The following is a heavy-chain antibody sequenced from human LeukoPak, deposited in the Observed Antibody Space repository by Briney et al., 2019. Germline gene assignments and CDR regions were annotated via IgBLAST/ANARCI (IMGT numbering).Heavy chain of an antibody. CDR1: GGSISSGSFY. CDR3: ARGRYDILTGYYNSIDY. CDR2: IYTSGST. Sequence: SETLSLTCTVSGGSISSGSFYWSWIRQPAGKGLEWIGRIYTSGSTNYNPSLKSRVTISVDTSKNQFSLKLSSVTAADTAVYYCARGRYDILTGYYNSIDYWGQGTLVTVSS. V-gene: IGHV4-61*02. D-gene: IGHD3-9*01. J-gene: IGHJ4*02.